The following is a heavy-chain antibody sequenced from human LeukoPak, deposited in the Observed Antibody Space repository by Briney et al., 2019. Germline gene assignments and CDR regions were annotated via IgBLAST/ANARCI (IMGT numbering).Heavy chain of an antibody. CDR1: EYIFTTDY. V-gene: IGHV1-46*01. Sequence: ASVNVSCTASEYIFTTDYIHWVRQAPGQGLEWMGTINPSGDSTTYAQNFQGRVTMTRDTSTSTVYMELSSLRSEDTAVYYCARGREEWSFDYWGQGTLVTVSS. CDR2: INPSGDST. J-gene: IGHJ4*02. D-gene: IGHD2-8*01. CDR3: ARGREEWSFDY.